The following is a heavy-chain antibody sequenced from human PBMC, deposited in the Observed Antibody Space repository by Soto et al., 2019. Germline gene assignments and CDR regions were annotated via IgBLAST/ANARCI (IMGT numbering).Heavy chain of an antibody. CDR1: GGSISSGDYS. D-gene: IGHD3-9*01. V-gene: IGHV4-30-2*05. CDR2: IYHSGST. Sequence: SETLSLTCAVSGGSISSGDYSWSWIRQPPGKGLEWIGYIYHSGSTYYNPSLKSRVTISVDTSKNQFSLKLSSVTAADTAVYYCARDGLTRGYYYYGMDVWGQGTTVTVSS. CDR3: ARDGLTRGYYYYGMDV. J-gene: IGHJ6*02.